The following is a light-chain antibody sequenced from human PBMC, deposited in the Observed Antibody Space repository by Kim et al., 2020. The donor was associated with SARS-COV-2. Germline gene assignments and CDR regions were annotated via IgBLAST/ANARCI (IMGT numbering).Light chain of an antibody. Sequence: APGERRTLYCRASHSVSSNLAWYQQKPGQAPRLLIYGASTRATGIPARFSGSGSGTEFTLTISSLQSEDFAVYYCQQYNNWPPLTFGGGTKVDIK. CDR2: GAS. J-gene: IGKJ4*01. CDR1: HSVSSN. CDR3: QQYNNWPPLT. V-gene: IGKV3-15*01.